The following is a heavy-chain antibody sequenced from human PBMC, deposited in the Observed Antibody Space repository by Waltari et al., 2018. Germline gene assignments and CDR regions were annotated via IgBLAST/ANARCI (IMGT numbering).Heavy chain of an antibody. CDR2: GWYDGSNK. CDR1: GFTFSSSC. Sequence: QVQLVESGGGVVQPGRSLRLPCAASGFTFSSSCMHWVRQAPGKVRERVAVGWYDGSNKDYADSVKGRFTISRDNSKNTLYLQMNSLRAEDTAMYYCAKDRVMDSGSGGFDYWGQGTLVTVSS. J-gene: IGHJ4*02. CDR3: AKDRVMDSGSGGFDY. D-gene: IGHD1-26*01. V-gene: IGHV3-30*18.